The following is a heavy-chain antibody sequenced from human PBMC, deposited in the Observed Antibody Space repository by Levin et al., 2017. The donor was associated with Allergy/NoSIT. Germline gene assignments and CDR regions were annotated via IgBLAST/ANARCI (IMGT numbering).Heavy chain of an antibody. D-gene: IGHD3-10*01. J-gene: IGHJ3*02. CDR1: GFTLSTYG. V-gene: IGHV3-30*18. CDR2: ISFDGNIK. CDR3: AKDRGVQTVVRADAFDI. Sequence: QSGGSLRLSCAASGFTLSTYGMHWVRQAPGKGLEWVAIISFDGNIKYYADSVKGRFTISRDNSKNTLYLQMNSLRAEDTAVYYCAKDRGVQTVVRADAFDIWGLGTMVSVSS.